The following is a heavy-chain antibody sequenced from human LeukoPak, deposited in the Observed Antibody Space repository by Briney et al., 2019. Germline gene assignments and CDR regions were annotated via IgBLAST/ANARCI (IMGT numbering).Heavy chain of an antibody. V-gene: IGHV3-23*01. Sequence: GGSLRLSCAASRFTFSSYAMSWVRQAPGKGLEWVSAISGSGSNTYYADSVKGRFTISRDNSKNTLHLQMNSLRGEDTAVYFCAKEVTSTWPNYYFDYWGQGTLVTVSS. CDR3: AKEVTSTWPNYYFDY. CDR1: RFTFSSYA. CDR2: ISGSGSNT. D-gene: IGHD2-21*02. J-gene: IGHJ4*02.